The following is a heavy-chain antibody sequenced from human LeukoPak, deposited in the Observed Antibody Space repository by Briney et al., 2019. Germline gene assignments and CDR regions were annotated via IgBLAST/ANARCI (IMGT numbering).Heavy chain of an antibody. CDR2: ISSSSSYI. V-gene: IGHV3-21*01. Sequence: GGSLRLSCAASGLTFDDYAMHWVRQAPGKGLEWVSSISSSSSYIYYADSVKGRFTISRDNAKNSLYLQMNSLRAEDTAVYYCASDSRNYFDYWGQGTLVTVSS. J-gene: IGHJ4*02. D-gene: IGHD6-13*01. CDR3: ASDSRNYFDY. CDR1: GLTFDDYA.